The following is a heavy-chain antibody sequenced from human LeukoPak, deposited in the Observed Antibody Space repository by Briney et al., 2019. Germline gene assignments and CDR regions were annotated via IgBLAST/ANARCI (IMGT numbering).Heavy chain of an antibody. J-gene: IGHJ4*02. CDR2: IYYSGST. D-gene: IGHD1-26*01. V-gene: IGHV4-59*08. CDR3: ARLAVGAGEYYFDY. CDR1: GGSIRSYY. Sequence: SETLSLTCTASGGSIRSYYWSWIRQPPGKGLEWIGYIYYSGSTNYNPSLKSRVTISLDTSKNQFSLKLSSVTAADTAVYYCARLAVGAGEYYFDYWGQGTLVTVSS.